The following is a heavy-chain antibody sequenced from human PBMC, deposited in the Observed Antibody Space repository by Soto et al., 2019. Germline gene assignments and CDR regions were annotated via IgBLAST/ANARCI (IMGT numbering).Heavy chain of an antibody. Sequence: SETLSLTCTVSGGSISSSSYYWGWIRQPPGKGLEWIGSIYYSGSTYYNPSLKSRVTISVDTSKNQFPLKLSSVTAADTAVYYCARPSTSRRAAAGTFYYYGMDVWGQGTTVTVSS. CDR2: IYYSGST. V-gene: IGHV4-39*01. D-gene: IGHD6-13*01. CDR1: GGSISSSSYY. CDR3: ARPSTSRRAAAGTFYYYGMDV. J-gene: IGHJ6*02.